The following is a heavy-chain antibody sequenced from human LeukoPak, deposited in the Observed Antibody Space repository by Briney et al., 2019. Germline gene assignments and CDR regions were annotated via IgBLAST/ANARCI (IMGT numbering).Heavy chain of an antibody. J-gene: IGHJ4*02. V-gene: IGHV4-38-2*02. D-gene: IGHD5-18*01. Sequence: ASETLSLTCAVSGYSISSGYYWGWIRQPPGKGLEWIGSIYHSGSTYYNPSLKSRVTISVDTSKNQFSLKLSPVTAADTAVYYCARDLGYSYGRIFDYWGQGTLVTVSS. CDR3: ARDLGYSYGRIFDY. CDR2: IYHSGST. CDR1: GYSISSGYY.